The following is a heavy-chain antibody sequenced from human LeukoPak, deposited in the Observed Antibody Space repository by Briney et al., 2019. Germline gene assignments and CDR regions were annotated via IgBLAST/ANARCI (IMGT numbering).Heavy chain of an antibody. CDR1: GGSISSYY. CDR3: ARLVGFVARDGFNYYFDY. CDR2: IYYSGST. D-gene: IGHD5-24*01. V-gene: IGHV4-59*01. Sequence: SETLSLTCTVSGGSISSYYWSWIRQPPGKGLEWIGYIYYSGSTNYNPSLKSRVTISVDTSKNQFSLKLSSVTDADTAVYYCARLVGFVARDGFNYYFDYWGQGTLVTVSS. J-gene: IGHJ4*02.